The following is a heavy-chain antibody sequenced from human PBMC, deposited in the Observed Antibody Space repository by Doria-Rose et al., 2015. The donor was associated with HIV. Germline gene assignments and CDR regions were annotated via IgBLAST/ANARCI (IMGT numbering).Heavy chain of an antibody. CDR3: ARIKSSRWYHKYNFDF. D-gene: IGHD6-13*01. V-gene: IGHV2-26*01. J-gene: IGHJ4*02. Sequence: SGPVLVKPTETLTLTCTVSGVSLSSPGMGVSWIRQPPGKALEWLANIFSDDERSYKTSLKRRLTISRDASKSQVILTMTDMDPVDTATYYCARIKSSRWYHKYNFDFWGQGTLVIVSA. CDR1: GVSLSSPGMG. CDR2: IFSDDER.